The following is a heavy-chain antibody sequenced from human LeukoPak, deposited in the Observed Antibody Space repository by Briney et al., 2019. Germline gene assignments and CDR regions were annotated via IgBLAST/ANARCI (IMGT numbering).Heavy chain of an antibody. CDR3: ARADTSDILTGYSDY. Sequence: GSLRLSCTASGFTFNTYTMNWVRQAPGKGLEWVSSTSSSSSYIYYADSVKGRFTISRDNAKKSLYLQMNRLRAEDTAVYFCARADTSDILTGYSDYWGQGTLVTVSS. J-gene: IGHJ4*02. CDR2: TSSSSSYI. V-gene: IGHV3-21*01. D-gene: IGHD3-9*01. CDR1: GFTFNTYT.